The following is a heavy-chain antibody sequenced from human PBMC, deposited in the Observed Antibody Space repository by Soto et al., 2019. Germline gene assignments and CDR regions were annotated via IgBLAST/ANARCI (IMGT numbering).Heavy chain of an antibody. CDR3: ASVYSSGWYASWDY. CDR2: IIPIFGTA. J-gene: IGHJ4*02. V-gene: IGHV1-69*12. D-gene: IGHD6-19*01. Sequence: QVQLVQSGAEVKKPGSSVKVSCKASGGTFSSYAISWVRQAPGQGLEWMGGIIPIFGTANYAQKFQGRVTITADEYSRTDYMELSSLGSEDTAVYYCASVYSSGWYASWDYWGQGTLVIVSS. CDR1: GGTFSSYA.